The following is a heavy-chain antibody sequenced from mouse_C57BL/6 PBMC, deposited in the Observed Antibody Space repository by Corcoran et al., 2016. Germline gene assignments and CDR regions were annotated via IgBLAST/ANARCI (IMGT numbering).Heavy chain of an antibody. CDR1: GYAFSSYW. Sequence: QVQLQQSGAELVKPGASVKISCKASGYAFSSYWMNWVSRRPGKGLEWIGQIYPGDVDTNYNGKSKGKATLTADKSSSTAYMQPSSLTSEDSAVYFCASGVVTTGWFAYWGQGTLVTVSA. J-gene: IGHJ3*01. D-gene: IGHD2-2*01. CDR3: ASGVVTTGWFAY. V-gene: IGHV1-80*01. CDR2: IYPGDVDT.